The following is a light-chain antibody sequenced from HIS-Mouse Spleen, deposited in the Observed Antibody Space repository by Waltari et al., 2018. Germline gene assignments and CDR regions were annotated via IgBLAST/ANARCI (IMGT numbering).Light chain of an antibody. V-gene: IGLV2-14*03. CDR3: SSYTSSSTYV. CDR2: DVS. CDR1: SSDVGGYNY. J-gene: IGLJ1*01. Sequence: QSALTQPASVSGSPGQSITISCTGTSSDVGGYNYVSWYQQHPGKAPKPMIYDVSNRPSGVSNRFSGCKSGNTASLTISGLQAEDEADYYCSSYTSSSTYVFGTGTKVTVL.